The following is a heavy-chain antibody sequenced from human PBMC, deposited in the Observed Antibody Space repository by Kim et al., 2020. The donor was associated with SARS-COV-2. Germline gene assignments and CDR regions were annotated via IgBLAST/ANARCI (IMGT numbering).Heavy chain of an antibody. CDR1: GFTFGDYG. CDR3: SRGGCDWPYLYCDF. CDR2: IRSNAHGGTT. Sequence: GGSLRLSCVASGFTFGDYGISWFRQSPEKGLEWVGFIRSNAHGGTTEYAASFKGRVSISRDDSQSTVYLQMNSLKTEDTALYYCSRGGCDWPYLYCDFWG. V-gene: IGHV3-49*03. D-gene: IGHD5-12*01. J-gene: IGHJ6*01.